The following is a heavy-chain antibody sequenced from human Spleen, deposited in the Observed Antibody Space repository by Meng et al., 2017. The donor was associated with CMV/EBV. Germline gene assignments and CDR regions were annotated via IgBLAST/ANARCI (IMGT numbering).Heavy chain of an antibody. Sequence: QVHLQQLGDGLEKPSAALSLPCAVYGGSFSDYYESRTRQPPGKGLDCNGQINHSGSTNYNPSIKSRVTKPVDTTKNQFSLKLSSVTAADTAVYYCAIRRSGSYRGYFDYWGQGTLVTVSS. CDR2: INHSGST. V-gene: IGHV4-34*01. J-gene: IGHJ4*02. D-gene: IGHD1-26*01. CDR3: AIRRSGSYRGYFDY. CDR1: GGSFSDYY.